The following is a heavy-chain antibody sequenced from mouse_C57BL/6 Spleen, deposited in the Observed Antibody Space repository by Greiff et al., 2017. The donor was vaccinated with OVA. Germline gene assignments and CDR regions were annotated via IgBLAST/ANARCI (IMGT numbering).Heavy chain of an antibody. CDR3: AREGYDDYVHWYFDV. CDR1: GFTFSSYA. V-gene: IGHV5-4*01. D-gene: IGHD2-4*01. Sequence: EVKLMESGGGLVKPGGSLKLSCAASGFTFSSYAMSWVRQTPEKRLEWVATISAGGSYTYYPDNVKGRFTISRDNAKNNLYLQMSHLKSEDTAMYYCAREGYDDYVHWYFDVWGTGTTVTVSS. J-gene: IGHJ1*03. CDR2: ISAGGSYT.